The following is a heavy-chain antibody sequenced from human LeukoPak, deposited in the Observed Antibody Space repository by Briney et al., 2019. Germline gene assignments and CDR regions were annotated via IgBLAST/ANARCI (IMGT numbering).Heavy chain of an antibody. CDR2: IYYSGST. D-gene: IGHD3-10*01. CDR1: GGSISSSSYY. Sequence: SETLSLTCTVSGGSISSSSYYWGWIRQPPGKGLEWIGSIYYSGSTNYNPSLKSRVTISVDTSENQFSLKLSSVTAADMAVYYCARGGYGSGTLYIYWGQGTLVTVSS. CDR3: ARGGYGSGTLYIY. J-gene: IGHJ4*02. V-gene: IGHV4-39*07.